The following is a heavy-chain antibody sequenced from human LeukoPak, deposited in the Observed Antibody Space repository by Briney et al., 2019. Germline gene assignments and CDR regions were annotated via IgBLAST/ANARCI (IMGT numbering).Heavy chain of an antibody. Sequence: GGSLRLSCAASGFTFSSYAMSWVRQAPGQGLEWVSAISGSGGSTYYADSVKGRFTISRDNSKNTLYLQMNSLRAEDTAVYYCAKDRSTYYDCWSGLNDYWGQGTLVTVSS. CDR3: AKDRSTYYDCWSGLNDY. J-gene: IGHJ4*02. V-gene: IGHV3-23*01. D-gene: IGHD3-3*01. CDR1: GFTFSSYA. CDR2: ISGSGGST.